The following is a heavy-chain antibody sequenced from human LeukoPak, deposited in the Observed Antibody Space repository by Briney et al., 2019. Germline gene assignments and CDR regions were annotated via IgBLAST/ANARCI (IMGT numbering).Heavy chain of an antibody. J-gene: IGHJ2*01. D-gene: IGHD2-2*01. CDR2: INHSGST. Sequence: PSETLSLTCAVYGGSFSGYYWSWIRQPPGKGLEWIGAINHSGSTNYNPSLKSRVTISVDTSKIQFSLKLSSVTAADTAVYYCARGPDIVVVPAAYDYWYFDLWGRGTLVTVFS. CDR3: ARGPDIVVVPAAYDYWYFDL. CDR1: GGSFSGYY. V-gene: IGHV4-34*01.